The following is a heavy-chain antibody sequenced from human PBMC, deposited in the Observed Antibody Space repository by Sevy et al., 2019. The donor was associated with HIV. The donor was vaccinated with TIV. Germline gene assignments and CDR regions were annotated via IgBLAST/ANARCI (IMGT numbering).Heavy chain of an antibody. CDR3: ARVKDYGDYGAFDI. J-gene: IGHJ3*02. V-gene: IGHV3-21*01. Sequence: GGSLRLSCAGSGFTFNSHTMNWVRQAPGKGLEWVSSISSSSSYIYYGDSVKGRFTISRDNAKSSLFLQMNSLRAEDTAIYFCARVKDYGDYGAFDIWGLGTMVTVSS. D-gene: IGHD4-17*01. CDR1: GFTFNSHT. CDR2: ISSSSSYI.